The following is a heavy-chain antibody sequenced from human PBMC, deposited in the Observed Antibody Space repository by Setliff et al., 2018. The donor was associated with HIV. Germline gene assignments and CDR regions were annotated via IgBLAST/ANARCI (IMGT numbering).Heavy chain of an antibody. V-gene: IGHV1-69*10. CDR3: ARAQYQLLEPPTYNWFDP. CDR2: IIPILGIA. Sequence: SVKVSCKASGDTFSSYAISWVRQATGQGLEWMGGIIPILGIANYAQKFQDRVTITADKSTDTAYMELSSLRSEDTAVYYCARAQYQLLEPPTYNWFDPWGQGTLVTVSS. J-gene: IGHJ5*02. D-gene: IGHD2-2*01. CDR1: GDTFSSYA.